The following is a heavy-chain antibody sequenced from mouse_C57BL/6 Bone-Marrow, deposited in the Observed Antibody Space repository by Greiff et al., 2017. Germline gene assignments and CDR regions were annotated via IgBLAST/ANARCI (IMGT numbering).Heavy chain of an antibody. D-gene: IGHD2-3*01. Sequence: EVQRVESGAELVKPGASVKLSCTASGFNIKDYYMHWVKQRTEQGLAWIGRIDPEDGETKYAPKFQGKATITADTSSNTAYLQLSSLTSEDTAVYYCAAHRWLLLYFDVWGTGTTVTVSS. CDR3: AAHRWLLLYFDV. CDR2: IDPEDGET. V-gene: IGHV14-2*01. J-gene: IGHJ1*03. CDR1: GFNIKDYY.